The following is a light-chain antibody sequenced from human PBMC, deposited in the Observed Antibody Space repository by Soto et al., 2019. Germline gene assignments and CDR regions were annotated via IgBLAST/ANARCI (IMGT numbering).Light chain of an antibody. V-gene: IGKV2-28*01. CDR1: QSLLHSNGFNY. CDR3: QQYDNLPIT. CDR2: LGS. Sequence: DIVMTQSPLSLPVTPGEPASISCRSSQSLLHSNGFNYLDWYLQKPGQSPQLLIYLGSNRASGVPDRFSGSGSGTDFTFTITSLQPEDVAIYFCQQYDNLPITFGQGTRLEIK. J-gene: IGKJ5*01.